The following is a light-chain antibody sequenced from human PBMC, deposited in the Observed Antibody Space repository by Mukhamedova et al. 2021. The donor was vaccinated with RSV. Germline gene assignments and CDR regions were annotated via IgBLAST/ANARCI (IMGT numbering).Light chain of an antibody. CDR1: QSVSSSY. J-gene: IGKJ1*01. CDR3: QQYGSSPPSWT. Sequence: CRASQSVSSSYLAWYQQKPGQAPRLLIYGASSRATGIPDRFSGSGSGTDFTLTINRLEPEDFALYYCQQYGSSPPSWTFGQGTKV. CDR2: GAS. V-gene: IGKV3-20*01.